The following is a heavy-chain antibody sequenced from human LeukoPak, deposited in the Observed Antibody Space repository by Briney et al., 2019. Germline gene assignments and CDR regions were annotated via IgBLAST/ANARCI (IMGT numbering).Heavy chain of an antibody. CDR3: ASQGIVVVINAFDI. CDR1: GFTFSDYY. J-gene: IGHJ3*02. Sequence: GGSLRLSCAAPGFTFSDYYMSWIRQAPGKGLEWVSYISSSGSTIYYADSVKGRFTISRDNAKNSLYLQMNSLRAEDTAVYYCASQGIVVVINAFDIWGQGTMVTVSS. V-gene: IGHV3-11*04. D-gene: IGHD3-22*01. CDR2: ISSSGSTI.